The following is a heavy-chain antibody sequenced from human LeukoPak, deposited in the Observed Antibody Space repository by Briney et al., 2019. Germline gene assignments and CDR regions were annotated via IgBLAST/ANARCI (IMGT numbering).Heavy chain of an antibody. J-gene: IGHJ4*02. CDR3: ARHELRRWLQRYYFDY. D-gene: IGHD5-24*01. CDR2: INHSGST. V-gene: IGHV4-34*01. Sequence: SETLSLTCAVYGGSFSGSYWSWIRQPPGKGLEWIGEINHSGSTNYDPSLKSRVTISVDTSKNQFSLKLSSVTAADTAVYYCARHELRRWLQRYYFDYWGQGTLVTVSS. CDR1: GGSFSGSY.